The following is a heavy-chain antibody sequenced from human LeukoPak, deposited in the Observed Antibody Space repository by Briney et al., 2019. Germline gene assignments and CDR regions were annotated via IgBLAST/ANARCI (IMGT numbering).Heavy chain of an antibody. Sequence: GGSLRLSCAASGFTFSSYAMSWVRQAPGKGLEWVSAISGSGGSTYYADSVKGRFTISRDNSKNTLYLQMNSLRAEDTAVYYCARGPYSSSWYDLNRLTYYFDYWGQGTLVTVSS. CDR2: ISGSGGST. CDR1: GFTFSSYA. CDR3: ARGPYSSSWYDLNRLTYYFDY. V-gene: IGHV3-23*01. J-gene: IGHJ4*02. D-gene: IGHD6-13*01.